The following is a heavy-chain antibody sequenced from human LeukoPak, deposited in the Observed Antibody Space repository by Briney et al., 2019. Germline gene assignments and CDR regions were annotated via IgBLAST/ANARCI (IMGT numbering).Heavy chain of an antibody. CDR3: ARDHNYAFDN. CDR2: IGISSGNT. V-gene: IGHV3-11*06. J-gene: IGHJ4*02. CDR1: DFSFSDST. D-gene: IGHD1-1*01. Sequence: PGGSLRLSCAAFDFSFSDSTMSWVRQAPGKGLEWISYIGISSGNTKYADSVKGRFTISGDNAKNSLYLQMNSLRVEDTAVYYCARDHNYAFDNWGQGTLVTVSS.